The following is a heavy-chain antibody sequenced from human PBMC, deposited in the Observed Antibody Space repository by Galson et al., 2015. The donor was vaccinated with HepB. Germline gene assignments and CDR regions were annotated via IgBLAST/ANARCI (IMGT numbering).Heavy chain of an antibody. Sequence: SLRLSCAASGFTFSDYYMSWIRQAPGKGLEWVSYISSSSSYTNYADSVKGRFTISRDNAKNSLYLQMNSLRAEDTAVYYCATLQLVRLGYYYGMDVWGQGTTVTVSS. CDR3: ATLQLVRLGYYYGMDV. CDR1: GFTFSDYY. J-gene: IGHJ6*02. V-gene: IGHV3-11*06. D-gene: IGHD6-13*01. CDR2: ISSSSSYT.